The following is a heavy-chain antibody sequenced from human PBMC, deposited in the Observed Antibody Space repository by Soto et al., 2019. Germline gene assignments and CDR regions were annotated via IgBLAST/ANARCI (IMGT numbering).Heavy chain of an antibody. D-gene: IGHD2-21*02. CDR2: IYYSGST. CDR1: GGSISSYY. CDR3: ARDPYYCGGDCLSAFDI. V-gene: IGHV4-59*01. J-gene: IGHJ3*02. Sequence: PSETLSLTCTVSGGSISSYYWSWIRQPPGKGLEWIGYIYYSGSTNYNPSLKSRVTISVDTSKNQFSLKLSSVTAADTAVYYCARDPYYCGGDCLSAFDIWGQGTMVNVSS.